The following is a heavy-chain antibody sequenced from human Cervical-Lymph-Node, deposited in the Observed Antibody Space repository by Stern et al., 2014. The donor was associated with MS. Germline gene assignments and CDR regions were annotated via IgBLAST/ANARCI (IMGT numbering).Heavy chain of an antibody. J-gene: IGHJ6*02. V-gene: IGHV5-51*01. CDR1: GYNFNTYW. Sequence: MQLVQSGAEVKKPGESLKISCKGFGYNFNTYWIGWVRQMPGKGLEWMGIIYPGDSETRYHPSFQRHVAISTNKAISTAYRQWSALKAADTAIYYCARHMYGMDVWGQGTTVTVSS. CDR3: ARHMYGMDV. CDR2: IYPGDSET.